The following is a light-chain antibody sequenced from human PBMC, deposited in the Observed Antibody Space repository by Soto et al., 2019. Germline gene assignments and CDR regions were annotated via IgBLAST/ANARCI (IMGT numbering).Light chain of an antibody. CDR1: SSDVGGYNY. CDR2: EVN. V-gene: IGLV2-8*01. J-gene: IGLJ2*01. Sequence: QSALTQPPSASGSPGQSVAISCTGTSSDVGGYNYVSWYQQHPGKAPKLMIYEVNKRPSGVPDRFSGSKSGNTASLTVSGLQAEDEADYYCCSYTGSNTLVVFGGGTKLTVL. CDR3: CSYTGSNTLVV.